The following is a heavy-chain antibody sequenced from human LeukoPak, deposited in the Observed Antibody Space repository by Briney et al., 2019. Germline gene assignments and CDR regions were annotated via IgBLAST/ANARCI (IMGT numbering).Heavy chain of an antibody. CDR3: ARGRQSAFDY. J-gene: IGHJ4*02. D-gene: IGHD3-3*01. V-gene: IGHV6-1*01. CDR1: GDSLSSDGVA. Sequence: SQTLSLTCDISGDSLSSDGVAWNWIRQSPSRGLEWLGRTYYRSKWYSDYVESVKSRISINADTSKNHFTLQLTSVAFDDTAVYYCARGRQSAFDYWGQGGLVIVTS. CDR2: TYYRSKWYS.